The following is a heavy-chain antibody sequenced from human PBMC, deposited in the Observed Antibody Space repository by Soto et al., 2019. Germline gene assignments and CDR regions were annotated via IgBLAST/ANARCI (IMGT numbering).Heavy chain of an antibody. CDR3: ARSPYSGSYPYYYYYGMDV. CDR1: GGTFSSYA. V-gene: IGHV1-69*13. Sequence: ASVKVSCKASGGTFSSYAISWVRQAPGQGLEWMGGIIPIFGTANYAQKFQGRVTITADESTSTAYMELSSLRSEDTAVYYCARSPYSGSYPYYYYYGMDVWGQGTTVTVSS. CDR2: IIPIFGTA. D-gene: IGHD1-26*01. J-gene: IGHJ6*02.